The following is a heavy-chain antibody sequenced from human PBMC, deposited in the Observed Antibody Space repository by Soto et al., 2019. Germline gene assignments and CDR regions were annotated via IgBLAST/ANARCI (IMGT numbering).Heavy chain of an antibody. V-gene: IGHV3-23*01. CDR1: RFTFNSYA. D-gene: IGHD6-13*01. Sequence: EVQLLESGGGLVQPGGSLRLSCAASRFTFNSYAMNWVRQAPGKGLEWVSGISGSGGSTYFADSVKGRFTISRDNSKNTLYLQMNSLRAGDTAVYYCAKVPSSSWHYYYYMDVWGKGTTVTVSS. CDR3: AKVPSSSWHYYYYMDV. CDR2: ISGSGGST. J-gene: IGHJ6*03.